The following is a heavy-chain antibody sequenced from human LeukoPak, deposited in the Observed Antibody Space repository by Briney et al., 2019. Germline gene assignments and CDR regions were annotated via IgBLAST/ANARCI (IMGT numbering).Heavy chain of an antibody. CDR3: ASTIAAAGYNWFDP. J-gene: IGHJ5*02. V-gene: IGHV4-31*03. Sequence: PSQTLSLTCTVSGGSISSGGYYWSWIRQHPGKGLEWIGYIYYSGSTYYNPSLKSRVTISVDTSKNQSSLKLSSVTAADTAVYYCASTIAAAGYNWFDPWGQGTLVTVSS. CDR1: GGSISSGGYY. D-gene: IGHD6-13*01. CDR2: IYYSGST.